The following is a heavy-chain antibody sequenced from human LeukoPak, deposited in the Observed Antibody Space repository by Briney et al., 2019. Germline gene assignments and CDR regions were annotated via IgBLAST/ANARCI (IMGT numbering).Heavy chain of an antibody. V-gene: IGHV1-2*02. D-gene: IGHD2-2*01. CDR2: INPNSGGT. CDR1: GYTFTGYY. J-gene: IGHJ4*02. Sequence: ASVKVSCKASGYTFTGYYMHWVRQAPGQGLEWMGWINPNSGGTNYAQKFQGRVTMTRDTSISTAYMELSRLRSDDTAVYYCARVPRYCSSTSCLDYWGQGTLVTVSS. CDR3: ARVPRYCSSTSCLDY.